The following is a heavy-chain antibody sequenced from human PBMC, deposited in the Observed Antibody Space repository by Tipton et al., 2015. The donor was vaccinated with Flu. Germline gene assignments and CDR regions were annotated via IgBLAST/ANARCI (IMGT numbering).Heavy chain of an antibody. CDR2: IYHSGST. V-gene: IGHV4-38-2*01. Sequence: GLVKPSETLSLTCVVSGYSISSGYYWGWVRQPPGKGLEWIGTIYHSGSTYYNPSLKSRVTISVDTSKNQFSLKLSSVTAADTAVYYCARHTGDSVRGIIGYWGQGTLVTVSS. J-gene: IGHJ4*02. CDR1: GYSISSGYY. CDR3: ARHTGDSVRGIIGY. D-gene: IGHD3-10*02.